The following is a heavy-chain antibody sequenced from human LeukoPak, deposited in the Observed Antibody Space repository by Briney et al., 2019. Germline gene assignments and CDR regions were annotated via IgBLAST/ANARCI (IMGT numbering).Heavy chain of an antibody. J-gene: IGHJ5*02. CDR1: GYTFISYY. CDR3: ARVEGNSRGYRGFDP. CDR2: INPSGGST. D-gene: IGHD6-25*01. V-gene: IGHV1-46*01. Sequence: ASVKVSCKASGYTFISYYMHWVRQAPGQGLEWMGIINPSGGSTSYAQKFQGRVTMTRDTSTSTVYMELSSLRSEDTAVYYCARVEGNSRGYRGFDPWGQGTLVTVSS.